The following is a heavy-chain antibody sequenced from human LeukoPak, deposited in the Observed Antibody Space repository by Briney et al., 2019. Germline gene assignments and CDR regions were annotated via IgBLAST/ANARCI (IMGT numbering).Heavy chain of an antibody. V-gene: IGHV1-2*02. D-gene: IGHD2-15*01. CDR2: INPNSGGT. CDR3: VYSGARLAAAFDI. J-gene: IGHJ3*02. CDR1: GYTFTGYY. Sequence: ASVKVSCKASGYTFTGYYMHWVRQAPGQGLEWMGWINPNSGGTSYVQKFQGRVTMTRDTSISTGSMELSRLTSDDTAVYYCVYSGARLAAAFDIWGQGTMVTVSS.